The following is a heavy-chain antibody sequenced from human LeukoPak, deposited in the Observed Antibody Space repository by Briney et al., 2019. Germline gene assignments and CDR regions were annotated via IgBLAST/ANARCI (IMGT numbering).Heavy chain of an antibody. CDR1: GFAFSNSS. D-gene: IGHD2-8*02. V-gene: IGHV3-74*01. CDR3: TGSASSNYFDP. CDR2: INPDDGST. Sequence: GGSLRLSCATSGFAFSNSSFNWVRQAPGKGLVWVSRINPDDGSTSYADSVKGRFTISRDNANNTLYLQMNSLRAEDTAVYYCTGSASSNYFDPWGQGTLVTVSS. J-gene: IGHJ5*02.